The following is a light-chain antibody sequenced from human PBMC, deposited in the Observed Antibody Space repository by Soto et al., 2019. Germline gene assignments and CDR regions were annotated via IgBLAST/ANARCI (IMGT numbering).Light chain of an antibody. CDR3: QQYGSSPFT. V-gene: IGKV3-20*01. J-gene: IGKJ4*01. Sequence: EIGLTQSPGTLSLSPGERATLSCRASQSVSSSYLAWYQQKPGQAPRLLIDGASSRATGIPDRFSGSGSGTDFTLTISRLEPEDFAVYYCQQYGSSPFTFGGGTKVEIK. CDR2: GAS. CDR1: QSVSSSY.